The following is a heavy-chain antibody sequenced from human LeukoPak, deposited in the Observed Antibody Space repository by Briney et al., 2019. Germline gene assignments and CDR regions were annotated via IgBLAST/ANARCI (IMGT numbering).Heavy chain of an antibody. D-gene: IGHD2-8*01. CDR3: ARLGYCTNGVCYGYYYGMDV. Sequence: SETLSLTCAVYGGSFSGYYWSWIRQPPGKGLEWIGEINHSGSTNYNPSLKSRVTISVDTSKHQFSLKLSSVTAADTAVYYCARLGYCTNGVCYGYYYGMDVWGQGTTVTVSS. CDR2: INHSGST. CDR1: GGSFSGYY. J-gene: IGHJ6*02. V-gene: IGHV4-34*01.